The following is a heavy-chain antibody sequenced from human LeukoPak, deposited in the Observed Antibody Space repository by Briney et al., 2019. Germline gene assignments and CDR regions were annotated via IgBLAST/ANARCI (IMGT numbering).Heavy chain of an antibody. J-gene: IGHJ4*02. CDR3: ARKRPWGLSRYFDY. CDR1: GGSISSSNYY. D-gene: IGHD7-27*01. CDR2: IYYSGTT. Sequence: SETLSLTCTVSGGSISSSNYYWGWIRQPPGKGLEWIGSIYYSGTTYYNPSLKSRFTISVDTSKNQFSLKLSSVTAADTAVYYCARKRPWGLSRYFDYWGQGTLVTVSS. V-gene: IGHV4-39*01.